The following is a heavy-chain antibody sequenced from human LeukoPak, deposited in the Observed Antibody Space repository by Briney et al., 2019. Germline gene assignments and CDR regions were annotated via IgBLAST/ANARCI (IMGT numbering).Heavy chain of an antibody. CDR1: GFTFSSYG. D-gene: IGHD4-23*01. V-gene: IGHV3-30*02. CDR2: IRYDVSNK. Sequence: GGSLRLSCAAAGFTFSSYGMHWVRQAPGKGLEWVAFIRYDVSNKYYADSVKGRFTISRDNYKNTLYLQMNSLRAEDTALYYCAKDISATVVTPDGMDVWGQGTTVTVSS. CDR3: AKDISATVVTPDGMDV. J-gene: IGHJ6*02.